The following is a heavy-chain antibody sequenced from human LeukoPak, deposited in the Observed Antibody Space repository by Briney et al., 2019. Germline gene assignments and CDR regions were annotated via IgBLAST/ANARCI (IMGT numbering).Heavy chain of an antibody. CDR3: ASRSGSYYGGVDY. V-gene: IGHV4-39*01. Sequence: PSDTQSLTCTFSGGSISSSSYYWGWIRQPPGKGLEWIGRIYYSGCTYYNPSLQSRVTISVDTSKTQFSLKLSSVTAADTAVYYCASRSGSYYGGVDYWGQGTLVTVSS. D-gene: IGHD1-26*01. CDR1: GGSISSSSYY. CDR2: IYYSGCT. J-gene: IGHJ4*02.